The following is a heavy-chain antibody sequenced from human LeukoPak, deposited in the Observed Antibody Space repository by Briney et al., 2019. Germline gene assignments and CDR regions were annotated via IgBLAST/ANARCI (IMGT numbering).Heavy chain of an antibody. D-gene: IGHD5-24*01. J-gene: IGHJ4*02. V-gene: IGHV3-7*04. CDR2: IKQDGSKK. CDR1: GFTFSSYS. CDR3: TRVGYIDEGIDY. Sequence: GGSLRLSCAASGFTFSSYSMTWVRRAPGKGLEWVANIKQDGSKKSYVDSVKGRFTISRDNAKNSLYLQMNSLRAEDTAIYYCTRVGYIDEGIDYWGQGTLVTVSS.